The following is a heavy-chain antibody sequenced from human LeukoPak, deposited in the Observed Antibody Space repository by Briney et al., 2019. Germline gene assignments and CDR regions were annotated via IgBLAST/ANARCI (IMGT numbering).Heavy chain of an antibody. D-gene: IGHD6-13*01. Sequence: SETLSHTCTVSGGSISSYYWSWIRQPPGKGLEWIGYIYYSGSTNYNPSLKSRVTISVDTSKNQFSLKLSSVTAADTAVYYCARVSEYSSSWYGYNWFDPWGQGTLVTVSS. V-gene: IGHV4-59*01. CDR2: IYYSGST. CDR1: GGSISSYY. CDR3: ARVSEYSSSWYGYNWFDP. J-gene: IGHJ5*02.